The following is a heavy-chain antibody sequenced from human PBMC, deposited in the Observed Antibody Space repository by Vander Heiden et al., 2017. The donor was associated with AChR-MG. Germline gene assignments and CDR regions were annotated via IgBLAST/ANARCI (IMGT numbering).Heavy chain of an antibody. Sequence: HAPLVPAGASVKKPGPPVRVSCQGPRDTLTSYDINWVRQATGQGLEWMGWMNPNSGNTGYAQKFQGRVTMTRNTSISTAYMELSSLRSEDTAVYYCARPYFDGVYYYYGMDVWGQGTTVTVSS. V-gene: IGHV1-8*01. J-gene: IGHJ6*02. D-gene: IGHD3-9*01. CDR3: ARPYFDGVYYYYGMDV. CDR2: MNPNSGNT. CDR1: RDTLTSYD.